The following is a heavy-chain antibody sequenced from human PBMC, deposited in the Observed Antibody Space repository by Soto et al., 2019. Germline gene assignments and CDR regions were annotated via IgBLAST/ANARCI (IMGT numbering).Heavy chain of an antibody. CDR1: GGSISSGGYY. CDR3: ARGWRGYSYGADFDP. J-gene: IGHJ5*02. CDR2: IYYSGST. D-gene: IGHD5-18*01. V-gene: IGHV4-31*03. Sequence: QVQLQESGPGLVKPSQTLSLTCTVPGGSISSGGYYWSWIRQHPGKGLEWIGYIYYSGSTYYNPSLKSRVTISVDTSKNQFSLKLSSVTAADTAVYYCARGWRGYSYGADFDPWGQGTLVTVSS.